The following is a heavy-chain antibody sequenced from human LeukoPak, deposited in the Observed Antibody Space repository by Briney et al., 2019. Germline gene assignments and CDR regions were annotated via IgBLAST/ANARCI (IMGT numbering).Heavy chain of an antibody. CDR2: IKQDGSEK. V-gene: IGHV3-7*01. CDR1: GFIFSSYW. J-gene: IGHJ6*03. CDR3: ARDRYYYYMDV. Sequence: PGGSLRLSCAASGFIFSSYWMSWVRQAPGKGLEWVANIKQDGSEKYYVDSVKGRFTIPRDNAKNSLYLQMNSLRAEDTAVYYCARDRYYYYMDVWGKGTTVTVSS.